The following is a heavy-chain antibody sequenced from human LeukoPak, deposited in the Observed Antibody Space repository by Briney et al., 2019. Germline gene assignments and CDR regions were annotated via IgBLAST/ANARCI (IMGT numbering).Heavy chain of an antibody. V-gene: IGHV4-39*02. CDR2: IYYSGST. D-gene: IGHD3-22*01. CDR3: AREPYYYDTSRYYSPLDY. J-gene: IGHJ4*02. Sequence: SETLSLTCTVSGGSISSSSYYWGWIRQPPGKGLEWIGSIYYSGSTYYNPSLKSRVTISVDTSKNQFSLKLSSVTAADTAVYYCAREPYYYDTSRYYSPLDYWGQGTLVTVSS. CDR1: GGSISSSSYY.